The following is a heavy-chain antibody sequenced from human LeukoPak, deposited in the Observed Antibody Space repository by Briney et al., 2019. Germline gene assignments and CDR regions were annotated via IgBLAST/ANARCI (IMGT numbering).Heavy chain of an antibody. D-gene: IGHD4-17*01. CDR2: ISWNSGSI. V-gene: IGHV3-9*01. CDR1: GFTFDDYA. Sequence: GGSLRLSCAASGFTFDDYAMHWVRQAPGKGLEWVSGISWNSGSIGYADSVKGRFTISRDNAKNSLYLQMNSLRAEDTALYYCARDMGLTTVTTELDYWGQGTLVTVSS. CDR3: ARDMGLTTVTTELDY. J-gene: IGHJ4*02.